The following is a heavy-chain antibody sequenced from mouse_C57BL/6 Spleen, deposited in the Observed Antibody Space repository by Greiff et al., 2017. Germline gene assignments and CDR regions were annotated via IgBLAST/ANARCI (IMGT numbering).Heavy chain of an antibody. J-gene: IGHJ1*03. V-gene: IGHV1-4*01. D-gene: IGHD2-4*01. CDR1: GYTFTSYT. CDR2: INPSSGYT. CDR3: ARWGYDYDGPWYFDV. Sequence: VQLVESGAELARPGASVKMSCKASGYTFTSYTMHWVKQRPGQGLEWIGYINPSSGYTKYNQKFKDKATLTADKSSSTAYMQLSSLTSEDSAVYYCARWGYDYDGPWYFDVWGTGTTVTVSS.